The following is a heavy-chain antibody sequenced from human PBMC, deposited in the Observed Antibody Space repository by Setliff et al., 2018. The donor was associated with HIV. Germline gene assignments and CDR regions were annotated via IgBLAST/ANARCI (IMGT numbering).Heavy chain of an antibody. V-gene: IGHV7-4-1*02. J-gene: IGHJ4*02. D-gene: IGHD3-3*01. Sequence: ASVKVSCKASGYTFNNYAMNWVRQAPGQGLELMGWINTNTGNPTYAQGFTGRFVFSLDTSVSTAYLQISSLKAEDTAVYFCARDLKRPNSNFWGGYPIPFDAWGQGTLVTVSS. CDR2: INTNTGNP. CDR1: GYTFNNYA. CDR3: ARDLKRPNSNFWGGYPIPFDA.